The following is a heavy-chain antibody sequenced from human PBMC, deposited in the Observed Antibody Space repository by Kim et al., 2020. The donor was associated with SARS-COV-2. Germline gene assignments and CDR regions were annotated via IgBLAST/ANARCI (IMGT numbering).Heavy chain of an antibody. Sequence: GGSLRLSCAASGFTFSSYSMNWVRQAPGKGLEWVSSISSSSSYIYYADSVKGRFTISRDNAKNSLYLQMNSLRAEDTAVYYCARTGIVGAIGRMAFDIWGQGTMVTVSS. CDR1: GFTFSSYS. CDR2: ISSSSSYI. CDR3: ARTGIVGAIGRMAFDI. D-gene: IGHD1-26*01. J-gene: IGHJ3*02. V-gene: IGHV3-21*01.